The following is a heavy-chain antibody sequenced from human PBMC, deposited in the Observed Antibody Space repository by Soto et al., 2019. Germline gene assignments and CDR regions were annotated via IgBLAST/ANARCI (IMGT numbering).Heavy chain of an antibody. D-gene: IGHD4-17*01. J-gene: IGHJ4*02. CDR2: IYPGDSDT. CDR1: GYSLSSHW. Sequence: GESLKISCKGSGYSLSSHWIGWVRQMPGKGLDWMGIIYPGDSDTRYSPSLLGQVTISADKSINTAYLQWSSLKASDTAMYYCARQGNGAEGFDFWGQGALVTVS. V-gene: IGHV5-51*01. CDR3: ARQGNGAEGFDF.